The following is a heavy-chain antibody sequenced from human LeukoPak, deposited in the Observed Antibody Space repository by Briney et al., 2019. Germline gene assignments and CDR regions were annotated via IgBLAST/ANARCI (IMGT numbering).Heavy chain of an antibody. V-gene: IGHV4-59*11. CDR3: ARAVQLERPPPLIGYYYMDV. Sequence: SETLSLTCTVSGGSISSHYWSWIRQPPGKGLEWIGYIFYSGSTNYNPSLKSRVTISVDTSKNQFSLKLRSVTAADTAVYYCARAVQLERPPPLIGYYYMDVWGKGTTVTVSS. CDR1: GGSISSHY. D-gene: IGHD1-1*01. CDR2: IFYSGST. J-gene: IGHJ6*03.